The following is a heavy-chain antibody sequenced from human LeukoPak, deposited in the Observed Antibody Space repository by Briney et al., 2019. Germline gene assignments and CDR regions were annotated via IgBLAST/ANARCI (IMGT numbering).Heavy chain of an antibody. V-gene: IGHV3-21*01. Sequence: PGGSLRLSCAASGFTFSNYKMNWVRQTPGRGLEWVSSISSSRSYIYYADSVKGRFTIPRDNANNSLFLHMNSLRAEDTALYFCARERLVTVAGSYFYYGIDVWGQGTTVTVSS. J-gene: IGHJ6*02. D-gene: IGHD6-19*01. CDR1: GFTFSNYK. CDR3: ARERLVTVAGSYFYYGIDV. CDR2: ISSSRSYI.